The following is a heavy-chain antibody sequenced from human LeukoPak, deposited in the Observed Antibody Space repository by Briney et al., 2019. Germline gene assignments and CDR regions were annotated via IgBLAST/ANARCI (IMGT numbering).Heavy chain of an antibody. CDR1: GFTFRNYW. V-gene: IGHV3-7*01. D-gene: IGHD2-15*01. CDR2: IKQDGSEK. CDR3: ASDRGGAESHGFDAFDL. J-gene: IGHJ3*01. Sequence: GGSLRLLCAPSGFTFRNYWMNWVRQAPGKGLEWVANIKQDGSEKHSVDSVKGRFTISRDNAKNSLYLQINSLRVHYTAVYYWASDRGGAESHGFDAFDLWGQGTIVTVSS.